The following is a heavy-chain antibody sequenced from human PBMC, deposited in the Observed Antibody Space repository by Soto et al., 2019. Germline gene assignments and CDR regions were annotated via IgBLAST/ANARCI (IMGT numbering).Heavy chain of an antibody. CDR1: GHTFTAYY. D-gene: IGHD2-2*01. Sequence: SVKVSCKPSGHTFTAYYIHWVRQAPGQGLEWMGGIIPIFGTANYAQKFQGRVTITAGESTSTAYMELSSLRSEDTAVYYCARDFDCSSTSCYPGWFDPWGQGTLVTVSS. CDR2: IIPIFGTA. V-gene: IGHV1-69*13. J-gene: IGHJ5*02. CDR3: ARDFDCSSTSCYPGWFDP.